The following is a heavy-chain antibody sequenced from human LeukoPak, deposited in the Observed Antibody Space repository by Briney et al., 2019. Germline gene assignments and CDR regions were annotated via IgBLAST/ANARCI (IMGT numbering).Heavy chain of an antibody. CDR3: ARGFVGSGSSSYYYYMDV. CDR2: ISAYNGNT. Sequence: ASVKVSCKASGYTFTRYGISWERQAPGQGLEWMGWISAYNGNTNYAQKLQGRVNMTTDTSTGTAYMELRGLRSDDTAVYYCARGFVGSGSSSYYYYMDVWGKGTTVTVSS. V-gene: IGHV1-18*01. CDR1: GYTFTRYG. J-gene: IGHJ6*03. D-gene: IGHD3-10*01.